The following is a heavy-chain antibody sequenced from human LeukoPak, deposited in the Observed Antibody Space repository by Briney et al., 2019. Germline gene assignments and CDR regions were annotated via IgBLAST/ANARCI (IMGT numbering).Heavy chain of an antibody. CDR1: GFTFSSYA. CDR3: AKGDLVRGPQRTFDY. J-gene: IGHJ4*02. Sequence: PGGSLRLSCAASGFTFSSYAMSWVRQAPGRGLEWVSAISGSGGSTYYADSVKGRFTISRDNSTNTLYLQVNSLRAEDTAVYYCAKGDLVRGPQRTFDYWGQGTLVTVSS. V-gene: IGHV3-23*01. D-gene: IGHD2/OR15-2a*01. CDR2: ISGSGGST.